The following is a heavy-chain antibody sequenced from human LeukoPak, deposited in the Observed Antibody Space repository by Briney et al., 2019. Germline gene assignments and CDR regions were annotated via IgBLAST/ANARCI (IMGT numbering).Heavy chain of an antibody. CDR3: ASCRGAEASSYYGMDV. J-gene: IGHJ6*02. D-gene: IGHD6-13*01. CDR1: GYTFSNYA. V-gene: IGHV7-4-1*02. Sequence: GASVKVSCKASGYTFSNYAMNWVRQAPGQGLEWMGWINTNTGNPTYAQGFTGRFVFSLDTSVSTASLQISSLKAEDTAVYYCASCRGAEASSYYGMDVWGQGTTVTVSS. CDR2: INTNTGNP.